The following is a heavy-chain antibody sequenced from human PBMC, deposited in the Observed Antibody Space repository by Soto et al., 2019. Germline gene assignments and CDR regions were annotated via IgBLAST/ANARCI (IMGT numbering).Heavy chain of an antibody. CDR3: TTVKDGYNLG. D-gene: IGHD5-12*01. J-gene: IGHJ4*02. CDR1: GFTFSNAW. V-gene: IGHV3-15*01. CDR2: VKSKTDGGTT. Sequence: EVQLVESGGGLVEPGGSLRLSCAASGFTFSNAWMSWVRQAPGKGLEWVGRVKSKTDGGTTDFAPPVKGRFTISRDDSRNTLYLQMNSLKTDDTAVYYCTTVKDGYNLGWGQGTLVTVSS.